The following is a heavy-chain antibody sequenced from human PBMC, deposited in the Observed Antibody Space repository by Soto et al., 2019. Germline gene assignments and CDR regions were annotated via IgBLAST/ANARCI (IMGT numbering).Heavy chain of an antibody. Sequence: GESLKISCKAIGYTFTNYWFGRVRQTPGKGLEWMGIILPGDSDTRYNPSFEGQVTVSADESISTAYLQWNTLKASDTAMYYCVRPNFGALTHFDFWGQGTLVTVSS. D-gene: IGHD3-16*01. J-gene: IGHJ4*02. CDR3: VRPNFGALTHFDF. CDR1: GYTFTNYW. CDR2: ILPGDSDT. V-gene: IGHV5-51*01.